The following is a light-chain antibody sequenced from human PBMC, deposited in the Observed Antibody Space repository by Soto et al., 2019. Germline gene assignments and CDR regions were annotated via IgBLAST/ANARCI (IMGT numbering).Light chain of an antibody. J-gene: IGKJ2*01. Sequence: EIVLTQSPGTLSLSPGERATLSCRASQSVSSSHLAWYQQKPGQAPRLLIYSASSRATGIPDRFSGSGSGTDFTLTISRLEPEDFAVYYCQQFGTSPPYTFGQGTKVDIK. CDR2: SAS. CDR3: QQFGTSPPYT. CDR1: QSVSSSH. V-gene: IGKV3-20*01.